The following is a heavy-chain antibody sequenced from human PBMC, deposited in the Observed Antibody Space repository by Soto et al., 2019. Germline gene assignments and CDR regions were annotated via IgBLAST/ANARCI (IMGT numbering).Heavy chain of an antibody. CDR2: IYWNDDK. J-gene: IGHJ4*02. CDR1: GFSLSTSGVG. V-gene: IGHV2-5*01. CDR3: SHRIADSSGGYSLYIFFDY. D-gene: IGHD6-19*01. Sequence: QITLKESGPPLVKPTQTLTLTCTFSGFSLSTSGVGVGWIRQPPGKALGWLALIYWNDDKRYSPSLKSRLTITKDTSKNQVVLTMTNMDPVDTATYYCSHRIADSSGGYSLYIFFDYWGQGTLVTVSS.